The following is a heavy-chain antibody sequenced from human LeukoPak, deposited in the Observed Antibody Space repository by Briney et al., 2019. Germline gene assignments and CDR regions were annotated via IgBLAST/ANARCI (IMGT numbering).Heavy chain of an antibody. CDR2: IYYSGST. CDR3: ARHDNDFWSGYTSDAFDI. J-gene: IGHJ3*02. D-gene: IGHD3-3*01. V-gene: IGHV4-59*08. CDR1: GGSISSYY. Sequence: SETLSLTCTVSGGSISSYYWSWIRQPPGKGLEWIGCIYYSGSTNYNPSLKSRVTISVDTSKNQFSLKLSSVTAADTAVYYCARHDNDFWSGYTSDAFDIWGQGTMVTVSS.